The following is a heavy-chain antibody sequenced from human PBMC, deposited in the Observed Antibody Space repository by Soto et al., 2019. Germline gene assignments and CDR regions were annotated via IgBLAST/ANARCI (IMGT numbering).Heavy chain of an antibody. CDR1: GFSLSTSGVG. CDR2: IYWDDDK. V-gene: IGHV2-5*02. D-gene: IGHD6-19*01. CDR3: AHYGIAVAGTDWFDR. J-gene: IGHJ5*02. Sequence: QITLKESGPTLVKPTQTLTLTCTFSGFSLSTSGVGVGWIRQPPGKALEWLALIYWDDDKRYSPSLKSRLTITKDTSKNQVVLTMTNMDPVDTATYYCAHYGIAVAGTDWFDRWGQGTLVTVSS.